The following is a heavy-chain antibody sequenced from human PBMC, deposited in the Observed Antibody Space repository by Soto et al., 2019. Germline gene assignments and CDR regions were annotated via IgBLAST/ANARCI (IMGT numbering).Heavy chain of an antibody. CDR1: GYTFTASY. Sequence: ASVRVSCKASGYTFTASYFNWVRQALGQGLVWLGWIHPGRGGTNYAQQFRGRVTMSRTACISTAYMELSRLRSDDTAKYSSVVRYVTRRVIGFASWRHATMVSV. CDR3: VVRYVTRRVIGFAS. V-gene: IGHV1-2*02. J-gene: IGHJ3*01. D-gene: IGHD3-10*01. CDR2: IHPGRGGT.